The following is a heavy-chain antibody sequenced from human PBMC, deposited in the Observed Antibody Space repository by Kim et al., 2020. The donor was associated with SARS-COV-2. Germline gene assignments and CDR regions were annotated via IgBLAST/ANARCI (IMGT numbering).Heavy chain of an antibody. Sequence: GGSLRLSCAASGFTFSSYAMSWVRQAPGKGLEWVSAISGSGGSTYYADSVKGRFTISRDNSKNTLYLQMNSLRAEDTAVYYCTRHLWFGELYESWQYFDYWGQGTLVTVSS. V-gene: IGHV3-23*01. CDR2: ISGSGGST. CDR1: GFTFSSYA. J-gene: IGHJ4*02. CDR3: TRHLWFGELYESWQYFDY. D-gene: IGHD3-10*01.